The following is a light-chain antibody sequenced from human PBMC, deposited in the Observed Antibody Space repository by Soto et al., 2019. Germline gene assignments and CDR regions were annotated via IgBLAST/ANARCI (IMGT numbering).Light chain of an antibody. CDR1: SSDVGGYNY. CDR3: CSYAGSFPVV. Sequence: QSALTQPRSVSGSPGQSVTISCTGTSSDVGGYNYVSWYQQHPGKAPKLMIYEVNRRRPSGVPDRFSGSKSGNTASLTISGLQAEDEADYYCCSYAGSFPVVFGTGTQLTVL. J-gene: IGLJ7*01. CDR2: EVN. V-gene: IGLV2-11*01.